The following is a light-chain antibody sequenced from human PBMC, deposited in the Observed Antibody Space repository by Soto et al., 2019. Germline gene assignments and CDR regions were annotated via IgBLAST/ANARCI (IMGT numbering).Light chain of an antibody. V-gene: IGKV1-39*01. Sequence: DIQMTQSQSSLSASVGDRVTITCQTSQNVNTYLNWYQQKPGKAPKLLIYGASNLRSGVPLRFSGSGSGTDFTLTISSLEPEDFATYYCQQYESLPLTFGQGTRLEIK. CDR2: GAS. CDR1: QNVNTY. J-gene: IGKJ5*01. CDR3: QQYESLPLT.